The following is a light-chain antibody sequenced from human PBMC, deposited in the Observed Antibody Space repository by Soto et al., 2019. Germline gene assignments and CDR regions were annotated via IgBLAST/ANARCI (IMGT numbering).Light chain of an antibody. V-gene: IGLV2-14*01. CDR2: DVS. Sequence: SALTQPASVSGSPGQSITISCTGTSSDVGGYNYVSWYQQHPGKAPKLIIYDVSNRPSGVSNRFSGSKSGNTASLPISGLQAEDEADYYCSSYTSSSTYVVFGGGTKVTVL. CDR3: SSYTSSSTYVV. J-gene: IGLJ2*01. CDR1: SSDVGGYNY.